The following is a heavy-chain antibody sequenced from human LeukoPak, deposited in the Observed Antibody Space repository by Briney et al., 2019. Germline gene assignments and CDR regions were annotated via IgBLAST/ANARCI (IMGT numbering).Heavy chain of an antibody. Sequence: GGSLRLSCAASGFTVSSNGMSWVRQAPGKGLEWVSAISGSGGSTYYADSVKGRFTISRDNSKNTLYLQMNSLRAEDTAVYYCARVKVATISAFDYWGQGTLVTVSS. J-gene: IGHJ4*02. CDR1: GFTVSSNG. V-gene: IGHV3-23*01. CDR3: ARVKVATISAFDY. CDR2: ISGSGGST. D-gene: IGHD5-12*01.